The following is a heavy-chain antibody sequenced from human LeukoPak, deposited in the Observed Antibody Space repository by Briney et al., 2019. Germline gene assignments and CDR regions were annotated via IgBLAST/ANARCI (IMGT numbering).Heavy chain of an antibody. CDR2: ISGSGTTT. V-gene: IGHV3-23*01. D-gene: IGHD3-10*01. J-gene: IGHJ4*02. Sequence: GGSLRLSCAASGFMFTDHALSWVRQAPGKGLEWVSSISGSGTTTYYAESVRGRFTISRDNSKNAVYLQMNSLRADDTALYYCARVLTLWFGALDYWGQGRMVSV. CDR1: GFMFTDHA. CDR3: ARVLTLWFGALDY.